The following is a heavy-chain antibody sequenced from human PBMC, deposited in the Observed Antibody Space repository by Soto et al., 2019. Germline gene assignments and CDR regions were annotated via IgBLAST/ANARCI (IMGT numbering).Heavy chain of an antibody. CDR1: GFTFSSHS. CDR2: ISSSSTYI. CDR3: AKVTGYYMDH. D-gene: IGHD3-9*01. J-gene: IGHJ4*02. Sequence: EVQVVESGGGLVKPGGSLRLSCAASGFTFSSHSMNWVRQAPGKGLEWVSTISSSSTYIYYAASVKGRFTISRDNAKNSLYLQMNSLRAEDTALDYCAKVTGYYMDHWGQGTLVTVSS. V-gene: IGHV3-21*04.